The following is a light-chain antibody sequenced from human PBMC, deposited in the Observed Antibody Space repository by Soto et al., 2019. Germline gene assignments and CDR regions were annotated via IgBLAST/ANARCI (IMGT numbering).Light chain of an antibody. J-gene: IGKJ1*01. Sequence: DVEMAQAPWSLSASVGGRITLTCRASQSISSYLNWYQQKPGKAPKLLIYAASSLQSRVPSRFSGSGSGTDFNLTIRSLQHEDFETYSCQKSYSTTQTLGQGIKVDIK. CDR1: QSISSY. CDR2: AAS. V-gene: IGKV1-39*01. CDR3: QKSYSTTQT.